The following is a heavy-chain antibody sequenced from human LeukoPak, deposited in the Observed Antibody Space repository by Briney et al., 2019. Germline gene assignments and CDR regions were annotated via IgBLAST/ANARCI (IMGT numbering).Heavy chain of an antibody. V-gene: IGHV3-21*01. Sequence: GGSLRLSCAASGFTLSSYSMNWVRQAPGKGLEWVSSISSSSSYIYYADSVKGRFTISRDNAKNSLYLQMNSLRAEDTAVYYCARDHSSGLDAFDIWGQGTMVTVSS. J-gene: IGHJ3*02. D-gene: IGHD6-19*01. CDR1: GFTLSSYS. CDR2: ISSSSSYI. CDR3: ARDHSSGLDAFDI.